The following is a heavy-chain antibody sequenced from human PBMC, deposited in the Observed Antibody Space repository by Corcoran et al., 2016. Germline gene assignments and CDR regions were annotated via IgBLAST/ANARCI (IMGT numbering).Heavy chain of an antibody. D-gene: IGHD6-6*01. Sequence: EVHLVESGGGLVQPGGSLGLSCAASVFTFSSYSINWVRQTPVNGLEWISYISSSSTTIDYADSVKGRFTISRDNAKNSLFLQMKSLRAEDTAVYYCARGGDGSSPRKYSFDYWGQGSLVTVSS. CDR2: ISSSSTTI. V-gene: IGHV3-48*04. CDR1: VFTFSSYS. J-gene: IGHJ4*02. CDR3: ARGGDGSSPRKYSFDY.